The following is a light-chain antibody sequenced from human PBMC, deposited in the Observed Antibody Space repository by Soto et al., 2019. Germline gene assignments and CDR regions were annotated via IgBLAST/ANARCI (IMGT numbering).Light chain of an antibody. CDR1: QSVSSY. CDR2: GAS. J-gene: IGKJ5*01. CDR3: QQYNDWPLFT. V-gene: IGKV3-15*01. Sequence: EIVMTQSPATLSVSPGETATLSCRASQSVSSYLAWYQQKPGQAPRLLIYGASTRATGIPARFSGSGSGTEFTHTISGLQSEDFAVYSCQQYNDWPLFTFAQGTRLDI.